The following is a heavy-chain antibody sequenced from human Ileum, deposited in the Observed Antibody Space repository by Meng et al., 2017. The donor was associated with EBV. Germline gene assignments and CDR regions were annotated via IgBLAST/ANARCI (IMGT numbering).Heavy chain of an antibody. J-gene: IGHJ5*02. CDR1: GYTFINHD. Sequence: QVQLVQSGAEGKKPGASVKVSCKASGYTFINHDINWVRQAAGQGLESIGWMNSYTGNAGYAQKFRGRVTMTRDTSINTAYLEVISLTSEDTAVYYCARGSGAGGRDWFDPWGQGTLVTVFS. CDR2: MNSYTGNA. D-gene: IGHD3-16*01. CDR3: ARGSGAGGRDWFDP. V-gene: IGHV1-8*01.